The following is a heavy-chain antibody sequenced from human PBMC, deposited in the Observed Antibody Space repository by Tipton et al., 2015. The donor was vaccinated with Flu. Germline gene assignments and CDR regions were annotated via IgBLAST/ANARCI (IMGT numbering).Heavy chain of an antibody. CDR1: GGTFSSYA. CDR2: IIPIFGTA. J-gene: IGHJ6*03. CDR3: ARELGGYYYYMDV. D-gene: IGHD3-16*01. Sequence: QVQLVQSGAEVKKPGSSVKVSCKASGGTFSSYAISWVRQAPGQGLEWMGRIIPIFGTANYAQKFQGRVTMTTDTSTSTAYMELRSLRSDDTAVYYCARELGGYYYYMDVWGKGTTVTVSS. V-gene: IGHV1-69*06.